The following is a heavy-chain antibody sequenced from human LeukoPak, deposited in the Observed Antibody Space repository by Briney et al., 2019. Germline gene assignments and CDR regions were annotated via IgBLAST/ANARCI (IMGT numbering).Heavy chain of an antibody. Sequence: GGSLRLSCAGSGFTFSRFHMNWVRQAPGKGLEWVSSISNNNYIYYADSLKGRFTISRDNANNSLSLQMDSLSAEDTAVYYCMRDDVYYYASGSPPAWGQGTLVTVSS. CDR1: GFTFSRFH. V-gene: IGHV3-21*01. CDR2: ISNNNYI. J-gene: IGHJ5*02. D-gene: IGHD3-10*01. CDR3: MRDDVYYYASGSPPA.